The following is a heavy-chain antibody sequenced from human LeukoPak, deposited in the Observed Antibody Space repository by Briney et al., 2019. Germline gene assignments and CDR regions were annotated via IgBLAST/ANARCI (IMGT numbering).Heavy chain of an antibody. CDR1: GYTLTSYY. D-gene: IGHD1-1*01. V-gene: IGHV1-46*01. CDR2: INPSGGST. J-gene: IGHJ4*02. Sequence: ASVKVSCKASGYTLTSYYMHWVRQAPGQGLEWMGIINPSGGSTSYAEKFQGRATMTRDTSTSTVYMELSSLRFEDTAVYYCARGYNWNDPGDYWGQGTLVTVSS. CDR3: ARGYNWNDPGDY.